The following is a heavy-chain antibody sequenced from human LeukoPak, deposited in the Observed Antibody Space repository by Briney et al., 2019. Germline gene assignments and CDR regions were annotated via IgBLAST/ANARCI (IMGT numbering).Heavy chain of an antibody. V-gene: IGHV5-51*01. J-gene: IGHJ4*02. CDR2: IYPSDSDT. CDR1: RYSFTSYW. D-gene: IGHD1-7*01. CDR3: ARHMNGNYGLH. Sequence: GESQQISCKGSRYSFTSYWIGWVRQMPGKGLEWMGIIYPSDSDTRYSPSFQGQVTISADKSISTAYLQWSSLKASDTAMYYCARHMNGNYGLHWGQGTLVTVSS.